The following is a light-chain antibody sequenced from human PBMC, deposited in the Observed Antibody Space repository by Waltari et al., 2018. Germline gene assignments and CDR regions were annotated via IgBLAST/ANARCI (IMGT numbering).Light chain of an antibody. CDR2: EDN. Sequence: SYDLTQPPSVSVSPGPTASITCSGNKLGQQYVFWYRQKTGHAPVLVMYEDNRRPSGIPERVSGSNSGNTATLTISETQVMDDAYYYCQVWDSSTDVVFGGGTKLTVL. CDR1: KLGQQY. J-gene: IGLJ2*01. CDR3: QVWDSSTDVV. V-gene: IGLV3-1*01.